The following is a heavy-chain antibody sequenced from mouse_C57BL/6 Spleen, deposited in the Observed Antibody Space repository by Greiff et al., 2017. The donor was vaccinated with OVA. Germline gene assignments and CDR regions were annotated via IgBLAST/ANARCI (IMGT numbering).Heavy chain of an antibody. V-gene: IGHV2-2*01. CDR1: GFSLTSYG. CDR3: ARESFDGYPRYFDV. J-gene: IGHJ1*03. CDR2: IWSGGST. Sequence: QVQLQQSGPGLVQPSQRLSITCTVSGFSLTSYGVHWVRQSPGKGLEWLGVIWSGGSTDYNAAFISRLSISKDNSKSQVFFKMNSLQADDTAIYYCARESFDGYPRYFDVWGTGTTVTVSS. D-gene: IGHD2-3*01.